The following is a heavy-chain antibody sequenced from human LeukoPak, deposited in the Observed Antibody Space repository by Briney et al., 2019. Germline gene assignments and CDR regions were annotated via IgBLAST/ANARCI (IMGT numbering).Heavy chain of an antibody. CDR1: GYSISSGYY. D-gene: IGHD3-3*01. V-gene: IGHV4-38-2*02. J-gene: IGHJ6*04. Sequence: SETLSLTCTVSGYSISSGYYWGWIRQPPGKGLEWIGSIYHSGSTYYNPSLKSRVTISVDTSKNQFSLKLSSVTAADTAVYYCARDPGGYDFWSGYTGMDVWGKGTTVTVSS. CDR3: ARDPGGYDFWSGYTGMDV. CDR2: IYHSGST.